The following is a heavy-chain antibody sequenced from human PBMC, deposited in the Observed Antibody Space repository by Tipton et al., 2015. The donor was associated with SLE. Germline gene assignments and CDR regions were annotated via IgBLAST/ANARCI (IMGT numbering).Heavy chain of an antibody. V-gene: IGHV4-34*01. CDR1: GGSFSGYY. D-gene: IGHD2-15*01. Sequence: LRLSCAVYGGSFSGYYWSWIRQPPGKGLEWIGEINHSGSTNYNPSLKSRATISVDTSKNQFSLKLSSVTAADTAVYYCARGLTQSPDFWGQGTLVTVSS. CDR2: INHSGST. J-gene: IGHJ4*02. CDR3: ARGLTQSPDF.